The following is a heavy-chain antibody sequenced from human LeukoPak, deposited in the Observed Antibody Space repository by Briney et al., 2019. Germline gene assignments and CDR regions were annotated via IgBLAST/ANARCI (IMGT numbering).Heavy chain of an antibody. CDR3: AKTRNAAMSAHYSYAMDV. J-gene: IGHJ6*02. Sequence: GGSLRLSCAASGFTFSSYAMSWVRQAPGKGLEWVSAISGSGGSTYYADSVKGRFTISRDNSKNTLYLQMNSLRAEDTAVYYCAKTRNAAMSAHYSYAMDVWGQGTTVTVSS. CDR1: GFTFSSYA. CDR2: ISGSGGST. D-gene: IGHD5-18*01. V-gene: IGHV3-23*01.